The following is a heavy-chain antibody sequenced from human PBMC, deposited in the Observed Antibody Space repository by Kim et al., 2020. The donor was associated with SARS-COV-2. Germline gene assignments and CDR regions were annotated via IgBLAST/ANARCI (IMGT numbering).Heavy chain of an antibody. V-gene: IGHV4-59*13. D-gene: IGHD3-10*01. J-gene: IGHJ5*02. Sequence: SETLSLTCTVSGGSISSYYWSWIRQPPGKGLEWIGYIYYSGSTNYNPSLKSRVTISVDTSKNQFSLKLSSVTAADTAVYYCARDLSDYYGSGSYYSPLRFDPWGQGTLVTVSS. CDR2: IYYSGST. CDR3: ARDLSDYYGSGSYYSPLRFDP. CDR1: GGSISSYY.